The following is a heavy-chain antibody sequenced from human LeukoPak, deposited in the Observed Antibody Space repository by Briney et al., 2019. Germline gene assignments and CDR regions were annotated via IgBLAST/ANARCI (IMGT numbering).Heavy chain of an antibody. CDR1: GYSFTSYW. D-gene: IGHD3-22*01. V-gene: IGHV5-51*04. CDR2: IYPGDSDT. Sequence: GESLKISCKGSGYSFTSYWIGWVRQMPGKGLEWMGTIYPGDSDTRYSPSFQGQVTISADKPISTAYLQWSSLKASDTAMYYCVRGRYSGYYFYDAFDIWGQGTMVTVSS. J-gene: IGHJ3*02. CDR3: VRGRYSGYYFYDAFDI.